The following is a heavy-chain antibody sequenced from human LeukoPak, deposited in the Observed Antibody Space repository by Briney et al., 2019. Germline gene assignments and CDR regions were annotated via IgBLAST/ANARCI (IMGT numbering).Heavy chain of an antibody. V-gene: IGHV3-23*01. CDR3: AKLRSSSWYGINWFDP. Sequence: GGSLRLSCAASGFTFSSYSMNWVRQAPGKGLEWVSAISGSGGSTYYADSVKGRFTISRDNSKNTLYLQMNSLRAEDTAVYYCAKLRSSSWYGINWFDPWGQGTLVTVSS. CDR1: GFTFSSYS. J-gene: IGHJ5*02. CDR2: ISGSGGST. D-gene: IGHD6-13*01.